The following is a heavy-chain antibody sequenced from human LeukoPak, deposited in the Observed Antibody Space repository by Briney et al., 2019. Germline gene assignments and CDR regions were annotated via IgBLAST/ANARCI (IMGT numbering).Heavy chain of an antibody. Sequence: SETLSLTCAVSGGSISSSNWWSWVRQPPGKGLEWIGEIYHSGSTNYNPSLKSRVTISVDKSKNQFSPKLSSVTAADTAVYYCARATRAYGSGRKFDYWGQGTLVTVSS. V-gene: IGHV4-4*02. CDR2: IYHSGST. J-gene: IGHJ4*02. CDR3: ARATRAYGSGRKFDY. D-gene: IGHD3-10*01. CDR1: GGSISSSNW.